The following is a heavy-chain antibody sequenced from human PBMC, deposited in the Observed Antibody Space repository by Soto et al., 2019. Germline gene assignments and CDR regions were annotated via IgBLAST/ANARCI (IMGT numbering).Heavy chain of an antibody. Sequence: GGSLRLSCATSGFTFSSYEMNWVRQAPGKGLEWVSYISSSGTSIYYADSVKGRFTISRDNAKNSLCLQMNSLRAEDTAVYYCAREREWELPHYYYSYGMDVWGQGTTVTVSS. CDR3: AREREWELPHYYYSYGMDV. V-gene: IGHV3-48*03. CDR2: ISSSGTSI. CDR1: GFTFSSYE. J-gene: IGHJ6*02. D-gene: IGHD1-26*01.